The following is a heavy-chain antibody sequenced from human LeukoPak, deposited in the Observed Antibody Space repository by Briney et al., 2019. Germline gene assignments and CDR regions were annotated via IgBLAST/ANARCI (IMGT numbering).Heavy chain of an antibody. CDR1: GFTFSSYG. CDR3: ARAHSGSYLLDY. CDR2: IWYDGSNK. V-gene: IGHV3-33*01. D-gene: IGHD1-26*01. J-gene: IGHJ4*02. Sequence: GGSLRLSCAASGFTFSSYGMHWVRQAPGKGLEWVAVIWYDGSNKYYADSVKGRFTISRDNSKNTLYLQMNSLRAEDTAVYYCARAHSGSYLLDYWGQGTLVTVSS.